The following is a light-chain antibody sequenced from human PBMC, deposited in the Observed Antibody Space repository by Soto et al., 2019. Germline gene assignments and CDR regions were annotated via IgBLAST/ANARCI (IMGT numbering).Light chain of an antibody. Sequence: EIVMTQSPATLSVSPGERATLSCRASQRVSSNLAWYQQKPGQAPRLLIYGASTRATGSPARFSGSGSGTEFTLTISSLQSEDFAVYYCQQYNNWPPTFGQGTKVDIK. V-gene: IGKV3-15*01. CDR1: QRVSSN. CDR3: QQYNNWPPT. J-gene: IGKJ1*01. CDR2: GAS.